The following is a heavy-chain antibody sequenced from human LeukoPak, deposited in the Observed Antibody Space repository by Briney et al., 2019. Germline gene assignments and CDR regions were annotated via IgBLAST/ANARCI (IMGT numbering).Heavy chain of an antibody. J-gene: IGHJ4*02. CDR2: IYIDGTT. Sequence: GGSLRLSCAASGFTVSSNYMSWVRQAPGKGLEWVSAIYIDGTTFYADSVKGRFTISRDISKNTLFLQMNSLRAEDTAVYYCAREAVRSSFDYWGQGSLVTVSS. V-gene: IGHV3-66*01. CDR3: AREAVRSSFDY. CDR1: GFTVSSNY.